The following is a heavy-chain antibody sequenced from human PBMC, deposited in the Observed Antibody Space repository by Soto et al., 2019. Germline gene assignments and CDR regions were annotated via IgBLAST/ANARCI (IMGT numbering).Heavy chain of an antibody. Sequence: EVQLVQSGGGSVQPGGSLRLSCAASGFTFTNYWMHWVRQVPGKGLVWVSRIDGVGTGTSYSDSVRGRFTISRDNAENMLYLQMTSLRAEDTAVYYCITVFEYWGQGTLVTVSS. CDR1: GFTFTNYW. CDR3: ITVFEY. D-gene: IGHD1-20*01. CDR2: IDGVGTGT. V-gene: IGHV3-74*01. J-gene: IGHJ4*02.